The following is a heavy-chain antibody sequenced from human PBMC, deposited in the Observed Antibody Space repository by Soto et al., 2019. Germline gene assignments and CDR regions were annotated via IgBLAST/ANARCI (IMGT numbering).Heavy chain of an antibody. CDR3: TTKSIAIFGAAR. V-gene: IGHV3-15*07. CDR1: GLTFTNAW. Sequence: GGSLRLSCAASGLTFTNAWMNWVRQAPGKGLEWVGRIKSQSDGGATDYAAPVKGRFNISRDDSKSTLYLQMNGLKTEDTAVYFCTTKSIAIFGAARWGQGTLVTVSS. CDR2: IKSQSDGGAT. D-gene: IGHD3-3*01. J-gene: IGHJ4*02.